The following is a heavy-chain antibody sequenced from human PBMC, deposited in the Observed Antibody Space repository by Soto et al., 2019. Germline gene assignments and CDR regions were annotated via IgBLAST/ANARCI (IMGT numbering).Heavy chain of an antibody. J-gene: IGHJ4*02. CDR2: IYHTGTL. CDR3: ARDHYSSSSPKYFDA. D-gene: IGHD6-6*01. V-gene: IGHV4-30-2*01. Sequence: PXETLSLPCNVSGGSITSSYYSWNWIRQAPGKGLEWIGFIYHTGTLYYNPSLKSRVTISLDRSENLFSLKLSSVTAADTAVYFCARDHYSSSSPKYFDAWGQGTLVTVSS. CDR1: GGSITSSYYS.